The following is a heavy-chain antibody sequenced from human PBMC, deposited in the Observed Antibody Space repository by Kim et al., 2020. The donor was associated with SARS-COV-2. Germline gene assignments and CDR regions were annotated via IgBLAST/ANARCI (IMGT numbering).Heavy chain of an antibody. V-gene: IGHV3-33*01. CDR2: IWYDGSNK. Sequence: GGSLRLSCAASGFTFSSYGMHWVRQAPGKGLEWVAVIWYDGSNKYYADSVKGRFTISRDNSKNTLYLQMNSLRAEDTAVYYCARDKGGSYFDYWGQGTLVTVSS. J-gene: IGHJ4*02. CDR1: GFTFSSYG. CDR3: ARDKGGSYFDY. D-gene: IGHD1-26*01.